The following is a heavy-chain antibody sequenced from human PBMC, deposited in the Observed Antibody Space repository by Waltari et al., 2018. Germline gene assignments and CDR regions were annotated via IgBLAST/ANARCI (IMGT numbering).Heavy chain of an antibody. CDR2: ISYDGSNK. J-gene: IGHJ3*02. CDR1: GFTFSSYG. V-gene: IGHV3-30*18. D-gene: IGHD6-19*01. CDR3: AKDRGAVAGEADAFDI. Sequence: QVQLVESGGGVVQPGRSLRLSCAASGFTFSSYGMPWVRQAPGKGLEWVAVISYDGSNKYYADSVKGRFTISRDNSKNTLYLQMNSLRAEDTAVYYCAKDRGAVAGEADAFDIWGQGTMVTVSS.